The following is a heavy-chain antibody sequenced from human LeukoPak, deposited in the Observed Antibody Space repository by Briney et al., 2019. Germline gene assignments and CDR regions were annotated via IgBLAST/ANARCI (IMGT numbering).Heavy chain of an antibody. V-gene: IGHV4-34*01. CDR2: INHSGST. CDR3: ARAQDYYDSSGYSRYYYMDV. J-gene: IGHJ6*03. CDR1: GGSFSGYY. D-gene: IGHD3-22*01. Sequence: SETLSLTCAVYGGSFSGYYWSWIRQPPGKGLEWIGEINHSGSTNYNPSLKSRVTISVDTSKNQFSLKLSSVTAADTAVYYCARAQDYYDSSGYSRYYYMDVWGKGTTVTVSS.